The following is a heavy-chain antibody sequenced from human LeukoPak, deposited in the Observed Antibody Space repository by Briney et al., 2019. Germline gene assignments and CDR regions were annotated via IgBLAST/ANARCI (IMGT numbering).Heavy chain of an antibody. V-gene: IGHV3-23*01. J-gene: IGHJ4*02. D-gene: IGHD1-7*01. Sequence: PGGSLRLSCAASGFTFTDSAMTWVRQAPGKGLEWVSAISTSGGDTIYTDSVKDQFTISRDNSKNTLYLQMHSLRAEDTAIYYCAKGGNYAPLDYWGQGALVTVSS. CDR1: GFTFTDSA. CDR2: ISTSGGDT. CDR3: AKGGNYAPLDY.